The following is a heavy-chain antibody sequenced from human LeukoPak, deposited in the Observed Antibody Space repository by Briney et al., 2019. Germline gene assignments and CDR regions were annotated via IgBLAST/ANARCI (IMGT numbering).Heavy chain of an antibody. CDR2: ISSSSSTI. Sequence: PGGSLRLSCAASGFTFSSYSMNWVRQAPGKGLEWVSYISSSSSTIYYADSVKGRFTISRDNAKNSLYLQMNSLRAEDTAVYYCARGGSYDRRREFDYWGQGTLVTVSS. J-gene: IGHJ4*02. D-gene: IGHD1-26*01. CDR3: ARGGSYDRRREFDY. CDR1: GFTFSSYS. V-gene: IGHV3-48*04.